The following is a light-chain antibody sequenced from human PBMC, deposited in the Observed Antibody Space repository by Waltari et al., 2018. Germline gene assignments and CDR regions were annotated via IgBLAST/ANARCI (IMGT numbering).Light chain of an antibody. CDR2: DAS. V-gene: IGKV3-11*01. CDR3: QQRSNWPT. J-gene: IGKJ5*01. Sequence: EIVLTQSSATMSSSPGDRATLSCRASQSVSSYLAWYQQKPGQAPRLLIYDASNRATGIPARFSGSGSGTDFTLTISSLEPEDFAVYYCQQRSNWPTFGQGTRLEIK. CDR1: QSVSSY.